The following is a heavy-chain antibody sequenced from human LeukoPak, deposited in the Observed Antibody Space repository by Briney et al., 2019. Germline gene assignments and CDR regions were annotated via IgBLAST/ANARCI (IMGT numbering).Heavy chain of an antibody. J-gene: IGHJ4*02. V-gene: IGHV3-23*01. CDR2: ISGSGGST. Sequence: GESLRLSCAASGFTFSTYVVSWVRQAPGKGLEWVSAISGSGGSTYYADSVKGRFTVYRYNSKNTLYLQMNSLRAEDTAVYYCAKGRLATVNTWGYFDYWGQGTLVTVSS. CDR1: GFTFSTYV. D-gene: IGHD4-17*01. CDR3: AKGRLATVNTWGYFDY.